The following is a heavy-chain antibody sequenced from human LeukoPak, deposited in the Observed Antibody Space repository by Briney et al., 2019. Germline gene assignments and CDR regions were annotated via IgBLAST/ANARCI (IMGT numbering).Heavy chain of an antibody. CDR1: GFTFSNYW. J-gene: IGHJ4*02. CDR3: AREEYGDHLW. V-gene: IGHV3-7*01. D-gene: IGHD4-17*01. CDR2: IKQDGSEK. Sequence: GGSLRLSCAASGFTFSNYWMSWVRQAPGKGLEWVANIKQDGSEKSYVDSVKGRFTISRDNAKNSLYLQMNSLRAEDTAVYYCAREEYGDHLWWGQGTLVTVSS.